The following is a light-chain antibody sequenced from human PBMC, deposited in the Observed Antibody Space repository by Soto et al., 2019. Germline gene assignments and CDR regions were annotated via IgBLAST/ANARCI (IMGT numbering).Light chain of an antibody. Sequence: QSVLTQPPSASGTPGQRVTSSCSGSSSNIGSNTVNWYQQLPGTAPKLLIYSNNQRPSGVPDRFSGSKSGTSASLAISGLQSEDEADYYCAAWYDSLNGVVFGGGTKLTVL. V-gene: IGLV1-44*01. CDR1: SSNIGSNT. CDR2: SNN. J-gene: IGLJ2*01. CDR3: AAWYDSLNGVV.